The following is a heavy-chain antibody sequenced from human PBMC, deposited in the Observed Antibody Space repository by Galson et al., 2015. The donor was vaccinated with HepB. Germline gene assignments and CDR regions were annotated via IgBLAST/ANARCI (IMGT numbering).Heavy chain of an antibody. CDR3: ARVRGSSWYDGSFYYYYYMDV. Sequence: SLRLSCAASGFTVSSNYMSWVRQAPGKGLEWVSVIYSGGSTYYADSVKGRFTISRDNSKNTLYLQMNSLRAEDTAVYYCARVRGSSWYDGSFYYYYYMDVWGKGTTVTVSS. CDR2: IYSGGST. V-gene: IGHV3-53*01. CDR1: GFTVSSNY. J-gene: IGHJ6*03. D-gene: IGHD6-13*01.